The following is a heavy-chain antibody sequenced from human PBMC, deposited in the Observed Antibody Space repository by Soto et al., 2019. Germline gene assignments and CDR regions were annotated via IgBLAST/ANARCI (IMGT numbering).Heavy chain of an antibody. V-gene: IGHV3-11*01. CDR2: ISNTGNSI. CDR3: ARSPTTWERGYNYGLMQY. Sequence: QVLLVESGGDLVKPGGSLRLSCAASGFTFSDYYMNWIRQAPGKGLEWVSYISNTGNSIYYADSVKGRFTISRDNAKNSLYLQMNSLRAEDTAVYYCARSPTTWERGYNYGLMQYWGQGTLVTVSS. D-gene: IGHD5-18*01. CDR1: GFTFSDYY. J-gene: IGHJ4*02.